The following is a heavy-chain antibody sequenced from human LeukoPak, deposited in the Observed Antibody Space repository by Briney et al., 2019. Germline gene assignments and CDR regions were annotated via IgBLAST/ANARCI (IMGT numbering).Heavy chain of an antibody. D-gene: IGHD5-24*01. Sequence: GASVKVSCKASGGTFSSYAISWVRQAPGQGLEWMGGIIPIFGTANYAQKFQGRVTMTRDTATSTVYMELSSLRSEDTAVYFCARWSTIGFSDYWGQGTLVTVSS. V-gene: IGHV1-69*05. CDR2: IIPIFGTA. CDR3: ARWSTIGFSDY. CDR1: GGTFSSYA. J-gene: IGHJ4*02.